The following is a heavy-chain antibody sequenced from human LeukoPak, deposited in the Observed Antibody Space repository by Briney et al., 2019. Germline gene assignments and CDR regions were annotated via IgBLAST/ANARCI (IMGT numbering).Heavy chain of an antibody. CDR2: MSYSGKI. D-gene: IGHD2-15*01. CDR1: GDSISKINYF. V-gene: IGHV4-39*07. J-gene: IGHJ4*01. Sequence: PSETLSLTCTISGDSISKINYFWGWIRQPPGTGLEWVVSMSYSGKIYYNSSLKSRLAISIDTSKNQLSLSLRSVTAADTAVYYCARDRDVDDFDFWGHGTLVTVSS. CDR3: ARDRDVDDFDF.